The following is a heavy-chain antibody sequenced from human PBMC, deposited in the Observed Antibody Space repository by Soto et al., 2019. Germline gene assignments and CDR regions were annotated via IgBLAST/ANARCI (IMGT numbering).Heavy chain of an antibody. Sequence: GESLKISCKGSGYSFTSYWIGWVRQMPGKGLKWMGIICPGDSDTRYSPSFQGQVTISADKSISTAYLQWSSLKASDTAMYYCARSVGATSLEYYYYYGMGVWGQGTTVTVSS. D-gene: IGHD1-26*01. V-gene: IGHV5-51*01. CDR1: GYSFTSYW. CDR3: ARSVGATSLEYYYYYGMGV. J-gene: IGHJ6*02. CDR2: ICPGDSDT.